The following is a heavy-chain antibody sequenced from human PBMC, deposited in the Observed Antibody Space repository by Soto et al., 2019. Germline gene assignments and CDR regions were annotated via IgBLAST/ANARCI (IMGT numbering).Heavy chain of an antibody. J-gene: IGHJ6*02. CDR1: GGTFSSYA. CDR2: IIPISDTT. Sequence: QVQLVQSGAEVKKPGSSVKVSCKASGGTFSSYAISWVRQAPGQGLEWMGGIIPISDTTNYTQKFQGRVTITADESTSTAYMELSSLRSEDTAVYYWARTQGSSTSLEVYYYYYDGMDVWGQGTTVTVSS. V-gene: IGHV1-69*01. CDR3: ARTQGSSTSLEVYYYYYDGMDV. D-gene: IGHD2-2*01.